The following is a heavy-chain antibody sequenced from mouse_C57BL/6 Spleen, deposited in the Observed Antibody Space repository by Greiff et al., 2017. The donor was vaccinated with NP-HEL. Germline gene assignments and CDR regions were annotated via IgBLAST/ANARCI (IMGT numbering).Heavy chain of an antibody. J-gene: IGHJ2*01. Sequence: EVKLMESGGGLVKPGGSLKLSCAASGFTFSSYAMSWVRQTPEKRLEWVATISDGGSYTYYPDNVKGRFTISRDNAKNNLYLQMSHLKSEDTAMYYCARDLATMITPFDYWGQGTTLTVSS. V-gene: IGHV5-4*01. D-gene: IGHD2-4*01. CDR2: ISDGGSYT. CDR1: GFTFSSYA. CDR3: ARDLATMITPFDY.